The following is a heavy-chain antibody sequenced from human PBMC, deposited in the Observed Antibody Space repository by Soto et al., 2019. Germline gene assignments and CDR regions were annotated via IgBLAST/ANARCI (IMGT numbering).Heavy chain of an antibody. J-gene: IGHJ4*02. CDR3: ARAIPHFDY. CDR2: INPNGGST. V-gene: IGHV1-46*01. CDR1: GYSFTSFY. D-gene: IGHD2-21*01. Sequence: QVQLVQSGAEVKEPGASVKISCKPSGYSFTSFYMHWVRQAPGPGLEWMGTINPNGGSTTYAQKFQGRVTMKMDTSTSPTYIDLSGLRSEDTAVYYCARAIPHFDYWGQVTLVTVSS.